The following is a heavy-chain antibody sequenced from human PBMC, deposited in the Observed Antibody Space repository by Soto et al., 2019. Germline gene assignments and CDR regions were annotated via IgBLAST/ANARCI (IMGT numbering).Heavy chain of an antibody. CDR1: GFTVSSNY. V-gene: IGHV3-53*01. J-gene: IGHJ6*02. CDR2: IYSGGST. D-gene: IGHD6-19*01. Sequence: PGGSLRLSCAASGFTVSSNYMSWVRQAPGKGLEWVSVIYSGGSTYYADSVKGRFTISRDNYKNTLYLQMNSLRAEDTAVYYCARAMSAGIYYYYGMDGWGQGTTVTVPS. CDR3: ARAMSAGIYYYYGMDG.